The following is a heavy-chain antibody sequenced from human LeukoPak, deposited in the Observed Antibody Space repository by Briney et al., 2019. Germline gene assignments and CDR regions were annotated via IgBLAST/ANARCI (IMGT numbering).Heavy chain of an antibody. Sequence: PSETLSLTCTVSGGSISSYYWSWIRQPPGKGLEWIGYIYYSGSTNSNPSLKSRVTISVDTSKNQFSLKLSPVTAADTAVYYCARVRVGELLWPKRGEYNWFDPWGHGTLVTVSS. CDR2: IYYSGST. CDR1: GGSISSYY. V-gene: IGHV4-59*12. D-gene: IGHD3-10*01. CDR3: ARVRVGELLWPKRGEYNWFDP. J-gene: IGHJ5*02.